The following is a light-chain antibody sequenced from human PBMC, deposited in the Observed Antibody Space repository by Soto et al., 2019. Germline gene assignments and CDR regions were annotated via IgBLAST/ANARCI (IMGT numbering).Light chain of an antibody. V-gene: IGKV3-15*01. CDR3: QQYNNWPPKT. CDR1: QSVSSN. CDR2: GAS. Sequence: EIVMTQSPATLSVSPGERATLSCRASQSVSSNLAWYQQKPGQAPRLLMYGASTRVTGIPARFSGSGYGTEFTLTISSLQSEDFAVYYCQQYNNWPPKTFGQGTKVDNK. J-gene: IGKJ1*01.